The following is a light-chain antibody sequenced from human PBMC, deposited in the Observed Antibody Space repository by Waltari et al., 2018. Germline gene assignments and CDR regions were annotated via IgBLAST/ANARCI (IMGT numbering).Light chain of an antibody. V-gene: IGLV1-40*01. Sequence: QSVLTQPPSVSGAPGQRVTISCTGSSSNIGAGYDVHWYQQLPGTAPKLLIYLNSNRPSGVPDRFSASKSCTSASLAITGLQAEDEAYYYCQSYDRSLSVVFGGGTKLTVL. CDR1: SSNIGAGYD. J-gene: IGLJ2*01. CDR3: QSYDRSLSVV. CDR2: LNS.